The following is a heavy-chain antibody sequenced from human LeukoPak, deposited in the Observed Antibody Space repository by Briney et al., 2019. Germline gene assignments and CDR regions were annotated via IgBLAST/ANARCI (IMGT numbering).Heavy chain of an antibody. J-gene: IGHJ4*02. CDR1: GFTFSSYA. CDR2: ISYDGSNK. Sequence: PGGSPRLSCAASGFTFSSYAMHWVRQAPGKGLEWVAVISYDGSNKYYADSVKGRFTVSRDNSKNTLYLQMNSLGTDDTALYYCARERNGYSPHFDYWGQGTLVTVPS. CDR3: ARERNGYSPHFDY. D-gene: IGHD5-24*01. V-gene: IGHV3-30-3*01.